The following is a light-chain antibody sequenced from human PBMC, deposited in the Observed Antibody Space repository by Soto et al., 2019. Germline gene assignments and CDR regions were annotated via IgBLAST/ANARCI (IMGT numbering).Light chain of an antibody. J-gene: IGLJ1*01. Sequence: QSALTQPASVSGSPGQSITISCTGTSSDVGGDKYVSWYQQHPGRAPKLMIYEVSNRPSGVSNRFSGAKSDNTASLTISGLQTEDEADYYCTSYTSSSTYVFGTGTKLTVL. V-gene: IGLV2-14*01. CDR1: SSDVGGDKY. CDR2: EVS. CDR3: TSYTSSSTYV.